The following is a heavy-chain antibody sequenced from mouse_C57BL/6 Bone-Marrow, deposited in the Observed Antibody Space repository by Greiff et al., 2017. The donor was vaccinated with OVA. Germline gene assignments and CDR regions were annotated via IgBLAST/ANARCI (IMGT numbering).Heavy chain of an antibody. D-gene: IGHD1-1*01. J-gene: IGHJ4*01. CDR3: ARHEVTKWPPYYYGSSYGAMDY. Sequence: QVQLQQSGAELVKPGASVKLSCKASGYTFTEYTIHWVKQRSGQGLEWIGWFYPGSGSIKYNEKFKDKATLTADKSSSTVYMELSRLTSEDSAVYFCARHEVTKWPPYYYGSSYGAMDYWGQGTSVTVSS. CDR1: GYTFTEYT. CDR2: FYPGSGSI. V-gene: IGHV1-62-2*01.